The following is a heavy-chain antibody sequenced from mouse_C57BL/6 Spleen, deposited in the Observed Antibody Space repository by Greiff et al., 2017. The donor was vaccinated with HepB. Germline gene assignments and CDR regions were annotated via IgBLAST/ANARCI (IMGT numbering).Heavy chain of an antibody. CDR3: ARGITTVVATRYAMDD. Sequence: QVQLQQPGAELVMPGASVKLSCKASGYTFTSYWMHWVKQRPGQGLEWIGEIDPSDSYTNYNQKFKGKSTLTVDKSSSTAYMQLSSLTSEDSAVYYCARGITTVVATRYAMDDWGQGTSVTVSS. D-gene: IGHD1-1*01. J-gene: IGHJ4*01. V-gene: IGHV1-69*01. CDR1: GYTFTSYW. CDR2: IDPSDSYT.